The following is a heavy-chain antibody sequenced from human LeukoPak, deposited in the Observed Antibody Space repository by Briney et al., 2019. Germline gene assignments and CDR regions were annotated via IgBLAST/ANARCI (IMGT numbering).Heavy chain of an antibody. CDR2: IIPIFGTA. D-gene: IGHD3-10*01. CDR3: ARVIWSATMVRGATGWFDP. V-gene: IGHV1-69*05. Sequence: GASVKVSCKASGGTFSSYAISWVRQAPGQGLEWMGGIIPIFGTANYAQKFQGRVTITTDEFTSTAYMELSSLRSEDTAVYYCARVIWSATMVRGATGWFDPWGQGTLVTVSS. CDR1: GGTFSSYA. J-gene: IGHJ5*02.